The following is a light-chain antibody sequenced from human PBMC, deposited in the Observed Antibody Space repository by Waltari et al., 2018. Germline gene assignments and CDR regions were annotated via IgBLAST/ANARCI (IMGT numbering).Light chain of an antibody. Sequence: QSALTQPASVSGSPGQSITISCTGTSSDIGSYNLVSWYQQHPGKAPKLLIYEGSKRHSGVSNRFSGSKSGNTASLTISGLQTEDEADYYCCSYAGSSIFVVFGGGTKLTVL. V-gene: IGLV2-23*03. CDR2: EGS. CDR3: CSYAGSSIFVV. J-gene: IGLJ2*01. CDR1: SSDIGSYNL.